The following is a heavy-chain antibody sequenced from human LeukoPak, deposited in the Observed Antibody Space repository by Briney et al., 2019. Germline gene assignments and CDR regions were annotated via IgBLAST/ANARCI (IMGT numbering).Heavy chain of an antibody. Sequence: ASVKVSCKASGYTFTSYGISWVRQAPGQGLEWMGWISAYNGNTNYAQKLQGRVIMTTDTSTSTAYMELRSLRSDDTAVYYCARDYLGYCSGGSCSTGYYWGQGTLVTVSS. V-gene: IGHV1-18*01. D-gene: IGHD2-15*01. CDR2: ISAYNGNT. CDR1: GYTFTSYG. J-gene: IGHJ4*02. CDR3: ARDYLGYCSGGSCSTGYY.